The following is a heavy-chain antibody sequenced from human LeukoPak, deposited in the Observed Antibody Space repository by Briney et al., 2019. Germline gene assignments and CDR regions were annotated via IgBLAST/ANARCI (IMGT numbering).Heavy chain of an antibody. CDR3: ARDANTDAFDI. CDR2: ISSSGSTI. Sequence: HPGGSLRLSCAASGFTFSSYEMNWVRQAPGKGLEWVSYISSSGSTIYYADSVKGRFTISRDNAMNSLYLQMNSLRAEDTAVYYCARDANTDAFDIWGQGTMVTVSS. V-gene: IGHV3-48*03. CDR1: GFTFSSYE. J-gene: IGHJ3*02.